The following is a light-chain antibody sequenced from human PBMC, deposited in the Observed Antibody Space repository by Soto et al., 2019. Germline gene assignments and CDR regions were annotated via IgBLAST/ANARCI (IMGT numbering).Light chain of an antibody. Sequence: DIVMTQSPLSLPVTPGEPASISCRSSQSLLHSNGYNSLDWYLQKRGQSPQLLIYLGSNRASGVPDRFSGSGSGSDFTLKISRVEAEDVGVYYFMQALQTPLTFGQGTKVEIK. CDR3: MQALQTPLT. CDR2: LGS. J-gene: IGKJ1*01. V-gene: IGKV2-28*01. CDR1: QSLLHSNGYNS.